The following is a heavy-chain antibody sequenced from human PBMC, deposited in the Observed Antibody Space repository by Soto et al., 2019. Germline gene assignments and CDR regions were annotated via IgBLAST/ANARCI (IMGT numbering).Heavy chain of an antibody. D-gene: IGHD6-19*01. Sequence: EVQLLESGGGLVQPGGSLRLSCAASGFTFSSYAMSWVRQAPGKGLEWVSAISGSGGSTYYADSVKGRFTISRDNSKNTLYPQMNSLRAEDTAVYYCAKYSSGWYHPFDYWGQGTLVTVSS. CDR3: AKYSSGWYHPFDY. V-gene: IGHV3-23*01. CDR2: ISGSGGST. J-gene: IGHJ4*02. CDR1: GFTFSSYA.